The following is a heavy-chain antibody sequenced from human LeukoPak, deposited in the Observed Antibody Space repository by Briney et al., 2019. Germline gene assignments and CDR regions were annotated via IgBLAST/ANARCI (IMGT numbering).Heavy chain of an antibody. V-gene: IGHV3-72*01. J-gene: IGHJ2*01. D-gene: IGHD2-21*01. CDR3: SRSPIVVEGYFDL. Sequence: GGSLRLSRAVSGFSFSDHYMDGVRQAPGKGREWVGRTRKKANNYTTEYAASVKGRFTISRDDSKKSLYLQMNSLKTEDTAVYYCSRSPIVVEGYFDLWGRGTLVTVSS. CDR2: TRKKANNYTT. CDR1: GFSFSDHY.